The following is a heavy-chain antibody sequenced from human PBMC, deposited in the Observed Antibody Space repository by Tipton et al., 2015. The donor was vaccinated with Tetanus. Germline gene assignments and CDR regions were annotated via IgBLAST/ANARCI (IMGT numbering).Heavy chain of an antibody. D-gene: IGHD5-18*01. V-gene: IGHV3-21*04. CDR3: ARDDGYNSGYGH. CDR2: ISSSTWK. Sequence: SLRLSCVGSGFSFTGYSFNWVRQAPGKGLQWVSAISSSTWKYYAESLKGRFTISRDNSNQSVYLEMNSLRADDTALYYCARDDGYNSGYGHWGQGTLVTVSS. CDR1: GFSFTGYS. J-gene: IGHJ4*02.